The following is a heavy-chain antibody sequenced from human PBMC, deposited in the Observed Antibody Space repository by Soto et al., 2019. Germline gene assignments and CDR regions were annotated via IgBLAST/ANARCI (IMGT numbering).Heavy chain of an antibody. D-gene: IGHD5-12*01. V-gene: IGHV3-30*18. CDR1: GFTFSSYG. CDR3: AKNMATTDNNYYYYMDV. CDR2: ISYDGSNK. J-gene: IGHJ6*03. Sequence: QVQLVESGGGVVQPGRSLRLSCAASGFTFSSYGMHWVHQAPGKGLEWVAVISYDGSNKYYADSVKGRFTISRDNSKNTLYLQMNSLRAEDTAVYYCAKNMATTDNNYYYYMDVWGKGTTVTVSS.